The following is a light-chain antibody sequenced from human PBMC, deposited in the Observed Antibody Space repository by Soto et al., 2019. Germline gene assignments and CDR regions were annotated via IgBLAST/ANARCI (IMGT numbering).Light chain of an antibody. Sequence: QSVLTQPPSVSVAPGQRVTSSCTGSSSNIGAGYDVHWYQQLPGTAPKLLIYANSNRPSGVPDRFSGSKSGTSASLAITGLQAEDEADYYCQSYDSSLSAYVFGTGTKVTVL. CDR3: QSYDSSLSAYV. CDR1: SSNIGAGYD. CDR2: ANS. V-gene: IGLV1-40*01. J-gene: IGLJ1*01.